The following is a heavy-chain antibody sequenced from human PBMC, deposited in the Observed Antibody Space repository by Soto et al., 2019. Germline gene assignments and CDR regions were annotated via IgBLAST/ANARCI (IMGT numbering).Heavy chain of an antibody. Sequence: SVKVSCKASGYTYTSDDIYWVRQATGQGLEWMGWMNPNTGNSGYAQKFQGRVTMTSDTSISTAHMELSSLRSEDTAVYYCARRAETNGWNGFGADKYYFDFWGQGTLVTVSS. CDR3: ARRAETNGWNGFGADKYYFDF. J-gene: IGHJ4*02. D-gene: IGHD1-1*01. V-gene: IGHV1-8*01. CDR1: GYTYTSDD. CDR2: MNPNTGNS.